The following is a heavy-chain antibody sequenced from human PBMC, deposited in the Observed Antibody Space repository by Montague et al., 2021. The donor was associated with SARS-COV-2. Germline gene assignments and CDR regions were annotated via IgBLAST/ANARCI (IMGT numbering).Heavy chain of an antibody. CDR3: ARERRRITIFGVVIIEYFDL. Sequence: SLRLSCAASGFTFSSYEMNLFRQAPVKGLEWVSYISSSGSTIYYSDSVKGRFTISRDNAKNSLYLQMNSLRAEDTAVYYCARERRRITIFGVVIIEYFDLWGRGTLVTVSS. D-gene: IGHD3-3*01. V-gene: IGHV3-48*03. CDR2: ISSSGSTI. J-gene: IGHJ2*01. CDR1: GFTFSSYE.